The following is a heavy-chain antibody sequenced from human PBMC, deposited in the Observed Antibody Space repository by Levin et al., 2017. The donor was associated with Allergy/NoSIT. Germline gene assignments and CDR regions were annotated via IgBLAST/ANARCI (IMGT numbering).Heavy chain of an antibody. CDR3: ARDSEFKWELNL. CDR2: MSHDGNNQ. V-gene: IGHV3-30*03. CDR1: GFTLINYG. J-gene: IGHJ5*02. D-gene: IGHD1-26*01. Sequence: HPGGSLRLSCAASGFTLINYGMHWVRQAPGKGLEWVALMSHDGNNQYYADSVKARFTISRDISKSTLYLQMNSVRAEDTAVYYCARDSEFKWELNLWGQGTLVTVSS.